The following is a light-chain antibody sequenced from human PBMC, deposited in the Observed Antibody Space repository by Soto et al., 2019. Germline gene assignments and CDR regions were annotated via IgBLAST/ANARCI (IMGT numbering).Light chain of an antibody. Sequence: IQLTQSPSSLSASLGDRVTVTCRASQGIGTYLVWYQQKSGKAPTVLIYASSTLQTGVPSRFRGSGSGTEFTLTISSLQPEDFAPYYCQQGYSTSWTFGQGTKVDIK. CDR3: QQGYSTSWT. CDR2: ASS. J-gene: IGKJ1*01. CDR1: QGIGTY. V-gene: IGKV1-9*01.